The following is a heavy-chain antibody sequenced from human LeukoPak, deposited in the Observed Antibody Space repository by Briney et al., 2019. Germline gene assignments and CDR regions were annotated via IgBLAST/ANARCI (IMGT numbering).Heavy chain of an antibody. CDR1: GYTFTDYY. Sequence: ASVKVSCKASGYTFTDYYLHWVRQAPGQGLEWMGWSNAHSGGTNYAQNFLGRVTMTRDTSVSTGYMELSSLRSDDTAVYYCARVPRPDFASGTYRHYYYMDVWGKGTTVTVSS. CDR3: ARVPRPDFASGTYRHYYYMDV. D-gene: IGHD3-10*01. J-gene: IGHJ6*03. V-gene: IGHV1-2*02. CDR2: SNAHSGGT.